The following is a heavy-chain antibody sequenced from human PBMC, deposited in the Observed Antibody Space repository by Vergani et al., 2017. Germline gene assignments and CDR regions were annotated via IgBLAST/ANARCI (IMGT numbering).Heavy chain of an antibody. V-gene: IGHV4-38-2*01. J-gene: IGHJ4*02. D-gene: IGHD3-9*01. CDR1: NSSINSNYY. CDR3: VRDAINYDVLTGYYIGLDS. Sequence: QVQLQESGPGLVQPAETLSLTCVVSNSSINSNYYWGWIRQSPGKRLEWIGSVSHSGSTFSNPSLKSRVTISVGKSKTLISLILNSVTAADTAVYYCVRDAINYDVLTGYYIGLDSWGQGTLVTVSS. CDR2: VSHSGST.